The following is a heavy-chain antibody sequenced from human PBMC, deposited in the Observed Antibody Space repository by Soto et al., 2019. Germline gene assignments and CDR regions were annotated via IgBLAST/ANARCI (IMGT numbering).Heavy chain of an antibody. V-gene: IGHV4-39*01. CDR3: ARRSSSSLGSLFDP. Sequence: PSETLSLTCTVSGGSISSSTYYWDGIRHPPGKGLEWIGAMYYTGNKNYNPSLESRVTMSVDTSKNQFSLKLSSVTPTDTAVYYCARRSSSSLGSLFDPWGRGILVTVSS. J-gene: IGHJ5*02. CDR1: GGSISSSTYY. D-gene: IGHD6-6*01. CDR2: MYYTGNK.